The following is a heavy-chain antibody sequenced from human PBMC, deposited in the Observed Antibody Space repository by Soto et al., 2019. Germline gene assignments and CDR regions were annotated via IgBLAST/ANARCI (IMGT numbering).Heavy chain of an antibody. CDR3: AKELLPHYDYVWGSYRDAGYFDY. CDR2: ISGSGGST. V-gene: IGHV3-23*01. Sequence: GGSLRLSCAASGFTFSSYAMSWVRQAPGKGLEWVSAISGSGGSTYYADSVKGRFTISRDNSKNTLYLQMNSLRAEDTAVYYCAKELLPHYDYVWGSYRDAGYFDYWGQGTLVTVSS. CDR1: GFTFSSYA. D-gene: IGHD3-16*02. J-gene: IGHJ4*02.